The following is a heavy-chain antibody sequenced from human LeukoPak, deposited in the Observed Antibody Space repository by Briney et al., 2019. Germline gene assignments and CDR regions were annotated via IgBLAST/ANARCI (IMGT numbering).Heavy chain of an antibody. D-gene: IGHD1-26*01. CDR3: ARQRWELPYFDY. V-gene: IGHV4-61*02. Sequence: SETLSLTCTVSGGSISSGSYYWSWIRQPAGKGLEWIGRIYTSGSTNYNPSLKSRVTISVDTSKNQFSLKLSSVTAADTAVYYCARQRWELPYFDYWGQGTLVTVSS. CDR1: GGSISSGSYY. J-gene: IGHJ4*02. CDR2: IYTSGST.